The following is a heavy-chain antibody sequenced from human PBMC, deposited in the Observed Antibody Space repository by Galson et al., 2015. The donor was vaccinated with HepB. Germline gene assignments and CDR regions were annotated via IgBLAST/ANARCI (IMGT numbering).Heavy chain of an antibody. D-gene: IGHD2-15*01. CDR2: INAGNGNT. Sequence: SVKVSCKASGYTFTSYAMHWVRQAPGQRLEWMGWINAGNGNTKYSQKFQGRVTITRDTSASTAYMELSSLRSEDTAVYYCARDIGCPEYRWLWGNGGSCTYNWFDPWGQGTLVTVSS. J-gene: IGHJ5*02. V-gene: IGHV1-3*01. CDR3: ARDIGCPEYRWLWGNGGSCTYNWFDP. CDR1: GYTFTSYA.